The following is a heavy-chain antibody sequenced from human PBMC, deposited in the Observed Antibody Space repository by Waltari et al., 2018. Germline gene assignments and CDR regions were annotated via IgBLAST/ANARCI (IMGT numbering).Heavy chain of an antibody. D-gene: IGHD2-2*01. J-gene: IGHJ4*02. Sequence: QVQLQQWGAGLLKPSETLSLTCGESVASFGGCYWSWIRQAPGKGLEWIGDITHTGDSNINPSLKSRLTISVDTSKRQFSLELTSVTPADTAVYYCGRAPATSWFGYSVYWGQGTVVTVSS. CDR2: ITHTGDS. CDR1: VASFGGCY. CDR3: GRAPATSWFGYSVY. V-gene: IGHV4-34*01.